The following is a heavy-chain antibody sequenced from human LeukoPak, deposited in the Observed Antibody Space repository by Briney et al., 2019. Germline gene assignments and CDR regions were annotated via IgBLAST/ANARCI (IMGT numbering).Heavy chain of an antibody. CDR1: GYTFTSYY. D-gene: IGHD3-22*01. V-gene: IGHV1-46*01. Sequence: GASVEVSCKASGYTFTSYYMHWLRQAPGQGLEWMGIINPSGGSTSYAQKFQGRVTMTRDMSTSTVYMELSSLRSEDTAVYYCARATRAYYYDSSGYWPYFDYWGQGTLVTVSS. CDR3: ARATRAYYYDSSGYWPYFDY. CDR2: INPSGGST. J-gene: IGHJ4*02.